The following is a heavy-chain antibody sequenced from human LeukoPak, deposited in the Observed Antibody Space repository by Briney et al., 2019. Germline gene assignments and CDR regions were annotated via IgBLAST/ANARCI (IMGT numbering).Heavy chain of an antibody. CDR1: GGTFSSYG. CDR2: ISAYNGNT. Sequence: ASVKVSCKASGGTFSSYGISWVRLAPGQGLEWMGWISAYNGNTNYAQKLQGRVTMTTDTSTSTAYMELRSLRSDDTAVYYCARAHDYGGNSASYYYYGMDVWGQGTTVTVSS. CDR3: ARAHDYGGNSASYYYYGMDV. J-gene: IGHJ6*02. D-gene: IGHD4-23*01. V-gene: IGHV1-18*01.